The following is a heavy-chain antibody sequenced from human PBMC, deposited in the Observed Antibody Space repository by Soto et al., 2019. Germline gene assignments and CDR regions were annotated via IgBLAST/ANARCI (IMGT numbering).Heavy chain of an antibody. CDR3: ARGLTSSYGYKPQPLDY. J-gene: IGHJ4*02. CDR2: TYYRSKWYN. Sequence: SQTLSLTCAISGDSFSSNIAAWNWIRQSPSRGLEWLGRTYYRSKWYNDYAVSVKSRITINPDTSKNQFSLQLNSVTPEDTAVYYCARGLTSSYGYKPQPLDYWGQGTLVTAPQ. CDR1: GDSFSSNIAA. V-gene: IGHV6-1*01. D-gene: IGHD5-18*01.